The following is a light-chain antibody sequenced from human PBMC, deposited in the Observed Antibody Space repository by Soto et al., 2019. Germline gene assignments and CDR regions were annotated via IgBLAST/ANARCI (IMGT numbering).Light chain of an antibody. Sequence: DIQMTQSPSTLSASVGDRVTITCRASQSISSWLAWYQQKPGKAPNLLIYKASSLESGVPSRFSGRGSGTEFTLTISSLQPDDFATYYCQQYNSYPLTFGGGTKVESK. V-gene: IGKV1-5*03. CDR1: QSISSW. J-gene: IGKJ4*01. CDR2: KAS. CDR3: QQYNSYPLT.